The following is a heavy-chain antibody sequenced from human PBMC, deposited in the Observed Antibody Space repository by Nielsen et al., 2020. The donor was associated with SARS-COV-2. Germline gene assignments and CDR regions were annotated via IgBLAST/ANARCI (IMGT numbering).Heavy chain of an antibody. Sequence: GESLKISCKGSGYSFTSYWIGWVRQMPGKGLEWMGIIYPGDSDTRYSPSFQGQVTISADKSISTAYLQWSSLKASDTAMYYCASLRDYYDSSRDWFDPWGQGTLVTVSS. J-gene: IGHJ5*02. D-gene: IGHD3-22*01. CDR3: ASLRDYYDSSRDWFDP. CDR1: GYSFTSYW. CDR2: IYPGDSDT. V-gene: IGHV5-51*01.